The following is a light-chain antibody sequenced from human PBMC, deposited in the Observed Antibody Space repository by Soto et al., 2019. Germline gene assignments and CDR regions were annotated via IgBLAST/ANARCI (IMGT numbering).Light chain of an antibody. CDR2: LDRSGSY. J-gene: IGLJ3*02. V-gene: IGLV4-60*02. CDR3: ETWYSNTHKV. CDR1: SGHSTYI. Sequence: QLVLTQSSSASASLGSSVKLTCILSSGHSTYIIAWHQQQPGKAPRFLMTLDRSGSYNRGSGVPDRFSGSSSGADRYLTISTLQFDDEGAYYCETWYSNTHKVFGGGTKLTVL.